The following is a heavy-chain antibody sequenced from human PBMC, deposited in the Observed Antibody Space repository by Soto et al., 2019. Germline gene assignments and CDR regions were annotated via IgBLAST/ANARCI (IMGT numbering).Heavy chain of an antibody. D-gene: IGHD3-10*01. CDR1: GDSIRSNY. Sequence: VQLQESGPGLVKPSETLSLTCTVSGDSIRSNYWYWIRQPPGQGLEWIGYIFYSGSTYYNPSLKSRVTISLDTSXXXFSLKLTSXXXXXXXXYYCSGGPWXXXXXHIWGQ. J-gene: IGHJ3*02. CDR2: IFYSGST. CDR3: SGGPWXXXXXHI. V-gene: IGHV4-59*01.